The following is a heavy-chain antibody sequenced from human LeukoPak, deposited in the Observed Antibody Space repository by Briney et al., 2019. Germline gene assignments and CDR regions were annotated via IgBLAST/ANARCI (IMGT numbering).Heavy chain of an antibody. J-gene: IGHJ4*02. Sequence: SETLSLTCTVSGGSISSSSYYWSWIRQPPGKGPEWIGYIYYSGSTNYNPSLKSRVTISIDTSKNQFSLRLTSVTAADTAVYYCARSLGAQPPPIHWGQGTLVTVSS. CDR2: IYYSGST. CDR3: ARSLGAQPPPIH. V-gene: IGHV4-61*01. CDR1: GGSISSSSYY. D-gene: IGHD2-2*01.